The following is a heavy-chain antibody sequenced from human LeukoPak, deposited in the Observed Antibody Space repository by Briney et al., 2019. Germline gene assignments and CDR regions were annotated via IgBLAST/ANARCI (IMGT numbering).Heavy chain of an antibody. D-gene: IGHD3-3*01. CDR2: IKQDGSEK. CDR1: GFTFSSYW. Sequence: PGGSLRLSCAASGFTFSSYWMSWVRQAPGKGLEWVANIKQDGSEKYYVDSVKGRFTISRDNAKNSLYLQMNSLRAEDTAVYYCARGVTYYDFWSGYSYYYYYMDVWGKGTTVTVSS. V-gene: IGHV3-7*04. CDR3: ARGVTYYDFWSGYSYYYYYMDV. J-gene: IGHJ6*03.